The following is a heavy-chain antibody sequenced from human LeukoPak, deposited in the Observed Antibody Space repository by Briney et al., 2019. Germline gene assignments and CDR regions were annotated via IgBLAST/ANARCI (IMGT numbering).Heavy chain of an antibody. CDR3: ATGKAVAGTDF. CDR1: GFTFSSNW. CDR2: INGDGSYT. Sequence: GGSLRLSCAASGFTFSSNWMHWVRQAPGKGLVWVSRINGDGSYTSCADSVKGRFTISRDNAQNTLSLEMNSLRDEDTAVYYCATGKAVAGTDFWGQGTLVTVSS. J-gene: IGHJ4*02. V-gene: IGHV3-74*01. D-gene: IGHD6-19*01.